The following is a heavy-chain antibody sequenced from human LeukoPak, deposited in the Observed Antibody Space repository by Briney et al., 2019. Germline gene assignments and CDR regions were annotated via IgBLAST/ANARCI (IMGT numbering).Heavy chain of an antibody. D-gene: IGHD3-10*01. Sequence: SETLSLTCTVSGYSISIGYYWGWIRQPPGKGLEWIGSIYHSGSTYYNPSLKSRVTISVDTSKNQFSLKLSSVTAADTAVYYCARVNGDMVRGVIESPSYYYYYMDVWGKGTTVTVSS. CDR2: IYHSGST. V-gene: IGHV4-38-2*02. CDR1: GYSISIGYY. CDR3: ARVNGDMVRGVIESPSYYYYYMDV. J-gene: IGHJ6*03.